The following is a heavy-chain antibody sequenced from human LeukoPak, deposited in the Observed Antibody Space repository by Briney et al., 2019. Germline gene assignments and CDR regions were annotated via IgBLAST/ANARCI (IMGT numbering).Heavy chain of an antibody. CDR2: ISYDGSNK. Sequence: GGSLRVSCAASGFTFSSYGMHWVRQAPGKGLEWVAVISYDGSNKYYADSVKGGFTISRDNSKNTLYLQMNSLRAEDTAVYYCARAPDSWFDPWGQGTLVTVSS. CDR3: ARAPDSWFDP. V-gene: IGHV3-30*19. CDR1: GFTFSSYG. J-gene: IGHJ5*02.